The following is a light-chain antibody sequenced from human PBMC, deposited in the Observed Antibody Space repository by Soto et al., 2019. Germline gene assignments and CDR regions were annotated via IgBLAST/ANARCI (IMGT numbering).Light chain of an antibody. V-gene: IGKV3-20*01. CDR3: HHYGNSLFT. Sequence: EIVLTQSPGTLSLSPGERATLSCRASQIISSSYLAWYQQKPGQAPRLLIYGASNRATGIPDRFSGSGSGTDFTLTTSRLEPEAFAVYYCHHYGNSLFTFGPGTKVDIK. CDR2: GAS. J-gene: IGKJ3*01. CDR1: QIISSSY.